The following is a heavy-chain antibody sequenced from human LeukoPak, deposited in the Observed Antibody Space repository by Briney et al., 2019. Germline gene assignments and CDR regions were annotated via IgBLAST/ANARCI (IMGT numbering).Heavy chain of an antibody. CDR1: GFTFSNYG. Sequence: PGRSLRLSCTASGFTFSNYGMHWVRQAPGKGLEWVAVMWVWNDGSNEYYADSVKGRFTIARDNSKNTLYLQMVNLRAEDTADYYCARDRFPHDDAHYGMDVWGQGTTVTVSS. D-gene: IGHD3-16*01. V-gene: IGHV3-33*01. J-gene: IGHJ6*02. CDR2: MWVWNDGSNE. CDR3: ARDRFPHDDAHYGMDV.